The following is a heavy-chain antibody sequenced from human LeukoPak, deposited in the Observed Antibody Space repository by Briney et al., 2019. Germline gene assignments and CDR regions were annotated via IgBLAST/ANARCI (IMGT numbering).Heavy chain of an antibody. CDR2: INPDSGGT. Sequence: ASVKVSCKASGYTFTGYYMHWVRQAPGHGLEWMGWINPDSGGTNYAQKFQGRVTMTRDTSISTAYMELSRLRSDDTAVYYCASKWVTYYYNSSAYHYPTDVFDIGGQGPMVTVSS. CDR3: ASKWVTYYYNSSAYHYPTDVFDI. J-gene: IGHJ3*02. D-gene: IGHD3-22*01. CDR1: GYTFTGYY. V-gene: IGHV1-2*02.